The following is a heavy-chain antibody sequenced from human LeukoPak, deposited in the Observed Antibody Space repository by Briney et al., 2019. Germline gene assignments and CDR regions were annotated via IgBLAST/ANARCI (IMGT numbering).Heavy chain of an antibody. J-gene: IGHJ5*02. CDR2: ISSSSSTI. CDR3: ARDLGQYYDTSDNWFDP. V-gene: IGHV3-48*01. D-gene: IGHD3-22*01. Sequence: GGSLRLSCAASGFTFSSYSMNWVRQAPGKGLEWVSYISSSSSTIYYADSVKGRFTISRDNAKNPLYLQMNSLRAEDTAVYYCARDLGQYYDTSDNWFDPWGQGTLVTVSS. CDR1: GFTFSSYS.